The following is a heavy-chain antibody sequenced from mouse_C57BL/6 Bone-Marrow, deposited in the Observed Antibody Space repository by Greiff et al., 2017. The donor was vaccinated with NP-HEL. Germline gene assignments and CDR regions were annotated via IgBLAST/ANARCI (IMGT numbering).Heavy chain of an antibody. J-gene: IGHJ2*01. CDR3: GRESLSDY. CDR1: GYTFTSYG. CDR2: IYPRSGNT. V-gene: IGHV1-81*01. Sequence: QVHVKQSGAELARPGASVKLSCKASGYTFTSYGISWVKQRPGQGLEWIGEIYPRSGNTYYNEKFKGKATLTADKSSSTAYMELRSLTSEDSACCFCGRESLSDYWGQGTTLTVSS.